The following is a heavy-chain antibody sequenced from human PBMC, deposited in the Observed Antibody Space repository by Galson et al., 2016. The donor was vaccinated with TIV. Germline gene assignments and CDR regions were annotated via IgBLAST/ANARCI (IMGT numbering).Heavy chain of an antibody. J-gene: IGHJ4*02. Sequence: SCKASGGTFTNYAISWVRQAPGKGLEWVANIEEDGSETYYVDSVKGRFTISRDNAKNSLHLQMNSLRAEDTAVYYCFIGHYSDSWGQGTLVTVSS. CDR2: IEEDGSET. CDR1: GGTFTNYA. CDR3: FIGHYSDS. V-gene: IGHV3-7*01. D-gene: IGHD3-16*02.